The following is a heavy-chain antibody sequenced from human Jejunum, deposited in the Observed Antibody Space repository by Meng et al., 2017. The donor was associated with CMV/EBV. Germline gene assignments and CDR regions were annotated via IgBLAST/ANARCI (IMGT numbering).Heavy chain of an antibody. V-gene: IGHV4-4*07. CDR2: IYPNGNT. CDR1: GGSISSYY. Sequence: QVQLQESGPGLVKPSETLSLTCTVSGGSISSYYWSWIRQPAGKGLEWIGRIYPNGNTNYNPSLKSRVTMSIDTSKNQFSLTLSSVTAEDTAVYFCARGSIFVSFDSWGQGTLVTVSS. CDR3: ARGSIFVSFDS. D-gene: IGHD3-3*01. J-gene: IGHJ4*02.